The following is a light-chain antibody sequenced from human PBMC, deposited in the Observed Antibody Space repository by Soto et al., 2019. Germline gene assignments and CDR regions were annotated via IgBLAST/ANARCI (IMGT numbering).Light chain of an antibody. CDR2: DTS. J-gene: IGKJ4*01. V-gene: IGKV3-15*01. CDR3: QPYYNGPLT. Sequence: EVVMTESPATLSVSPGEGVTLSCRANQGIGDTLAWYQHKPGQTPRLLIYDTSTRATGLPARFSGSRSGAEFTLTFTSLQSEDFAIYYGQPYYNGPLTFGGGTKVESK. CDR1: QGIGDT.